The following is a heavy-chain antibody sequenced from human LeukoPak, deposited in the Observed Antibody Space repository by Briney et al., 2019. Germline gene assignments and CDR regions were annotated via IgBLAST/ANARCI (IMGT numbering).Heavy chain of an antibody. J-gene: IGHJ6*03. Sequence: PGGSLRLSCAASGFTFSSYWMHWVRQAPGKGLVWVSRINSDGSSTSYADSVKGRFTISRDNAKNTLYLQMNSLRAEDTAVYYCARADENYYYYYMDVWGKGTTVTVSS. CDR1: GFTFSSYW. CDR3: ARADENYYYYYMDV. V-gene: IGHV3-74*01. CDR2: INSDGSST.